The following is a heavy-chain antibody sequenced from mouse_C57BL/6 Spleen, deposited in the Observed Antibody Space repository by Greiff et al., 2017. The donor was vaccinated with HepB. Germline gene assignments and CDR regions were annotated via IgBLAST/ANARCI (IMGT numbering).Heavy chain of an antibody. CDR2: IYPGDGDT. V-gene: IGHV1-80*01. CDR3: ARITTVVAKGIDY. J-gene: IGHJ2*01. CDR1: GYAFSSYW. D-gene: IGHD1-1*01. Sequence: QVQLQQSGAELVKPGASVKISCKASGYAFSSYWMNWVKQRPGKGLEWIGQIYPGDGDTNYNGKFKGKATLTADKSSSTAYMQLSSLTSEDSGVYFCARITTVVAKGIDYWGQGTTLTVSS.